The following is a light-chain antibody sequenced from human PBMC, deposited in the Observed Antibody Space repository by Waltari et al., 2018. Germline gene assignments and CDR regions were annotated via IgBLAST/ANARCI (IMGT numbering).Light chain of an antibody. CDR2: GDY. CDR3: QSYDSSLSAYVV. V-gene: IGLV1-40*01. Sequence: QSVLTQPPSVSGAPGPRVTISCTGSTSNIGAGHDVHWYQQLPGTAPKLLIYGDYNRPSGVPDRFSGSKSGTSASLAITGLQAEDEADYYCQSYDSSLSAYVVFGGGTKLTVL. J-gene: IGLJ2*01. CDR1: TSNIGAGHD.